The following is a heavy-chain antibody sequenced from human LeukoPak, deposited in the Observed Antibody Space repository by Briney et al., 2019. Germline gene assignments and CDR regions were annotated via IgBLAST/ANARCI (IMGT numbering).Heavy chain of an antibody. D-gene: IGHD6-13*01. V-gene: IGHV3-7*01. CDR1: GFTFSSYW. J-gene: IGHJ6*03. CDR3: ARDKKQQLVFPHYYYYYYMDV. CDR2: IKKDGSEK. Sequence: GGSLRLSCAASGFTFSSYWMSWVRQAPGKGLEWVANIKKDGSEKYYVDSVKGRFTISRDNAKNSLYLQMNSLRAEDTAVYYCARDKKQQLVFPHYYYYYYMDVWGKGTTVTVSS.